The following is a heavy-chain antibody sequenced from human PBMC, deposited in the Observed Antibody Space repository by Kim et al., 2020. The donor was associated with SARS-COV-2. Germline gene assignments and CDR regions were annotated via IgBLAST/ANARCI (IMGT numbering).Heavy chain of an antibody. J-gene: IGHJ6*02. CDR3: ARGEGGSYYYGMDV. CDR1: AYTFTSYW. D-gene: IGHD1-26*01. CDR2: IYPDDSDI. Sequence: GESLKISCKGSAYTFTSYWIAWVRQMPGKGLEWMGIIYPDDSDIRYSPSFQGQVTMSVDKSISTAYLQWSSLKASDSAMYYCARGEGGSYYYGMDVWGQGTTVTVSS. V-gene: IGHV5-51*01.